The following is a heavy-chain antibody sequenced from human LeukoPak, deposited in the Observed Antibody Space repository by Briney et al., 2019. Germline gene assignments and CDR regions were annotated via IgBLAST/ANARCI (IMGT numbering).Heavy chain of an antibody. CDR2: INHSGST. Sequence: SETLSLTCAVYGGSFNGYYWSWIRQPPGKGLEWIGEINHSGSTNYNPSLKSRVTISEDTSKNQFSLKLSSVTAADTAVYYCARGRFLEWSHYFYYYGMDVWGQGTTVTVSS. V-gene: IGHV4-34*01. CDR1: GGSFNGYY. D-gene: IGHD3-3*01. J-gene: IGHJ6*02. CDR3: ARGRFLEWSHYFYYYGMDV.